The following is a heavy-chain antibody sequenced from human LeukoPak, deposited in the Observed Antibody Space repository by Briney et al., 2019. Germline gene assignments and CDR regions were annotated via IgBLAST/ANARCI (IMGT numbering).Heavy chain of an antibody. D-gene: IGHD5-24*01. V-gene: IGHV1-58*02. J-gene: IGHJ3*02. Sequence: SVKVSCKASGFTLTSSAMQWVRQARGQRLEWIGWIVVGSGNTNYAQKFQERVTITRDMSTSTAYMELSSLRSEDTAVYYCAADSDGYNVGDAFDIWGQGTMVTVSS. CDR2: IVVGSGNT. CDR3: AADSDGYNVGDAFDI. CDR1: GFTLTSSA.